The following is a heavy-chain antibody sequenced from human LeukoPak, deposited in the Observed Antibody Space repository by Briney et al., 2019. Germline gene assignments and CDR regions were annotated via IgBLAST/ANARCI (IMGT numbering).Heavy chain of an antibody. CDR3: AKPSGNCVDY. CDR1: GFSFSDHA. J-gene: IGHJ4*02. V-gene: IGHV3-30*02. Sequence: HPGGSLRLSCGASGFSFSDHAMHWVRQAPGKGLEWVAFIRFDGTTTDYRESVRGRFTISRDNSRNTLFLQTNSLRPEDAGVYFCAKPSGNCVDYWGRGTLVTVSS. CDR2: IRFDGTTT. D-gene: IGHD6-19*01.